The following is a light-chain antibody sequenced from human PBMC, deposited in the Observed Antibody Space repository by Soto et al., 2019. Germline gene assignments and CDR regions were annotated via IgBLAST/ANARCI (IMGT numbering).Light chain of an antibody. CDR1: LTISDNY. J-gene: IGKJ5*01. CDR3: KQRSNWPIT. Sequence: EIVLTHSPGTLSLSPGERATLSCRASLTISDNYLAWYQQKAGQAHRLVIFGASSRATGIQDRFSASGSGTDFTLTIRSLEPEDFAVYYCKQRSNWPITFGQGTRLEIK. V-gene: IGKV3D-20*02. CDR2: GAS.